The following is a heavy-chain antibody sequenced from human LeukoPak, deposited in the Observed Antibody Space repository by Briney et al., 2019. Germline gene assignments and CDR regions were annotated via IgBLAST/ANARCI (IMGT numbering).Heavy chain of an antibody. CDR2: ISAYNGNT. CDR1: GYTFTSYG. J-gene: IGHJ4*02. Sequence: ASVKVSCKASGYTFTSYGISWVRQAPGQGLEWMGWISAYNGNTNYAQKLQGRVTTTTDTSTSTAYMELRSLRSDDTAVYYCARLMVRGVKPYYFDYWGQGTLVTVSS. V-gene: IGHV1-18*01. CDR3: ARLMVRGVKPYYFDY. D-gene: IGHD3-10*01.